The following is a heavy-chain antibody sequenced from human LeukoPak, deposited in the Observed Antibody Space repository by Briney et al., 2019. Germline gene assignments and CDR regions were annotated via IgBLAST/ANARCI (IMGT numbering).Heavy chain of an antibody. CDR2: ISAYNGNT. Sequence: GASVKVSCKASGYTFTSYDINWVRQATGQGLEWMGWISAYNGNTNYAQKLQGRVTMTTDTSTNTAYMELRSLRSDDTAVYYCARKPTGIPYDCWGQGTLVTVSS. V-gene: IGHV1-18*01. CDR1: GYTFTSYD. CDR3: ARKPTGIPYDC. D-gene: IGHD3-10*01. J-gene: IGHJ4*02.